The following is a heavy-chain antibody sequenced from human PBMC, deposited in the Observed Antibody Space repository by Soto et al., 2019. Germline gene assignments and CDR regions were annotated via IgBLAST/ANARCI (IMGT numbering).Heavy chain of an antibody. D-gene: IGHD3-22*01. CDR2: ISSSSSYI. J-gene: IGHJ4*02. CDR3: ARDSYDSSGYFNGLDY. Sequence: GGSLRLSCAASGFTFSSYSMNWVRQAPGKGLEWVSSISSSSSYIYYADSVKGRFTISRDNAKNSLYLQMNSLRAEDTAVYYCARDSYDSSGYFNGLDYWGQGTLVTVSS. CDR1: GFTFSSYS. V-gene: IGHV3-21*01.